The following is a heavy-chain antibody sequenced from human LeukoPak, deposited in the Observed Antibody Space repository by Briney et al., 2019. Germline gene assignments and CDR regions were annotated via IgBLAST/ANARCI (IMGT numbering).Heavy chain of an antibody. CDR2: ISAYSGNT. CDR1: GYTFTNYG. J-gene: IGHJ4*02. V-gene: IGHV1-18*01. D-gene: IGHD3-3*01. CDR3: ARAPDDYDFWSGPFDY. Sequence: ASVKVSCRASGYTFTNYGISWVRQAPGQGLEWMGWISAYSGNTNYAQNLQGRVTMTTDTSTSTAYMELRSLRSDDTAVYYCARAPDDYDFWSGPFDYWGRGTLVTVSS.